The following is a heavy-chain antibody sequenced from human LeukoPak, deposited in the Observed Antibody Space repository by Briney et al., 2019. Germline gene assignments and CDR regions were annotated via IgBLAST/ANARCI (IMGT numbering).Heavy chain of an antibody. J-gene: IGHJ6*02. CDR1: GYSFTSYW. Sequence: GESLKISRKGSGYSFTSYWIGWVRQMPGKGLEWMGIIYPGDSDTRYSPSFQGQVTISADKSISTAYLQWSSLKASDTAMYYCARVNYYDSSGHYYYYYGMDVWGQGTTVTVSS. CDR3: ARVNYYDSSGHYYYYYGMDV. CDR2: IYPGDSDT. D-gene: IGHD3-22*01. V-gene: IGHV5-51*01.